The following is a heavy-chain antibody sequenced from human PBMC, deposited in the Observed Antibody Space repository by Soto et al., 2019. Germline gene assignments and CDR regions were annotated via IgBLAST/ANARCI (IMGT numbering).Heavy chain of an antibody. CDR2: TTYDGGIK. V-gene: IGHV3-30*03. J-gene: IGHJ6*02. CDR1: VFSCSSYG. Sequence: GSLRLSGAASVFSCSSYGMEWVRLAPGKGLEWVAATTYDGGIKHYVDSVKGRFTISRDNSKNTLYLQMNSLRVEDTATYYCAGALENPYFYYGLNVWGQGTTVTVSS. CDR3: AGALENPYFYYGLNV. D-gene: IGHD1-1*01.